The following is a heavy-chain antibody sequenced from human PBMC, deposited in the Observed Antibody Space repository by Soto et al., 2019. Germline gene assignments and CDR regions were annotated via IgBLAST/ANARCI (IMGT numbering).Heavy chain of an antibody. Sequence: GASVKVSCTASAYTFTSSAIHWVRQAPGQRLEWMGWINAGNGNTRYSQKFQGRVTVTRDTSATTAYMELSSLRSEDTAVYYCARDRQYSGSYGDDAFDFWGQGTMVTVSS. D-gene: IGHD1-26*01. CDR3: ARDRQYSGSYGDDAFDF. CDR2: INAGNGNT. CDR1: AYTFTSSA. J-gene: IGHJ3*01. V-gene: IGHV1-3*01.